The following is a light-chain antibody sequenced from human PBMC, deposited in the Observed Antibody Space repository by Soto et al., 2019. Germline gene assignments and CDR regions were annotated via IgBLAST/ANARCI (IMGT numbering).Light chain of an antibody. CDR2: XAS. Sequence: DIQMTQSPSSLSASLGDRVTLPXRASQSISCWFAWYQQKSGKAPKXXIYXASSLGSGVPSSFSGSGSGTEFTITISSLQPDDFATYYCQQYNSDWKFGQGTKVDIK. V-gene: IGKV1-5*03. CDR1: QSISCW. CDR3: QQYNSDWK. J-gene: IGKJ1*01.